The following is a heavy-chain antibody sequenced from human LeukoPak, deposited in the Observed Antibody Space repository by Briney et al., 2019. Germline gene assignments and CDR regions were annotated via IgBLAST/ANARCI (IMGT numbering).Heavy chain of an antibody. Sequence: ASVKVSCRTSGYTFTDPYIHWMRQAPGQGFEWMGWMNPNNGDTNYGQKFQGRVSMTRDTSIRTAYMELRRLRLDDTAVYYCARDGGSGWQFDYWGQGTLVTVSS. J-gene: IGHJ4*02. CDR3: ARDGGSGWQFDY. CDR1: GYTFTDPY. V-gene: IGHV1-2*02. D-gene: IGHD6-19*01. CDR2: MNPNNGDT.